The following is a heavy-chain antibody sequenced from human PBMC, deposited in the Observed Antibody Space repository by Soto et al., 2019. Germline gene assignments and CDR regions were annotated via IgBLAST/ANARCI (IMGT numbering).Heavy chain of an antibody. Sequence: SETLSLTCTVSGGSISSYYWSWIRQPPWKGLEWIGYIYYSGSTNYNPSLKSRVTISVDTSKNQFSLKLSSVTAADTAVYYCARGIEIAAAFDYWGQGTLVTVSS. CDR3: ARGIEIAAAFDY. J-gene: IGHJ4*02. V-gene: IGHV4-59*01. D-gene: IGHD6-13*01. CDR1: GGSISSYY. CDR2: IYYSGST.